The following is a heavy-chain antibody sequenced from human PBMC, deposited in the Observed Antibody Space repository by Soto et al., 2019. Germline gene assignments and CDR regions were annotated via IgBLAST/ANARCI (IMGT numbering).Heavy chain of an antibody. V-gene: IGHV4-39*01. CDR1: GGSISSSSYY. CDR3: AGGETYYYDSSGYFFDY. J-gene: IGHJ4*02. Sequence: SETLSLTCTVSGGSISSSSYYWGWTRQPPGKGLEWIGSIYYSGSTYYNPSLKSRVTISVDTSKNQFSLKLSSVTAADTAVYYCAGGETYYYDSSGYFFDYWGQGTLVTAPQ. CDR2: IYYSGST. D-gene: IGHD3-22*01.